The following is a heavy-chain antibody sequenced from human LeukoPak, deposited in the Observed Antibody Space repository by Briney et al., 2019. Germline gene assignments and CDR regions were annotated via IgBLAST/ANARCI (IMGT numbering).Heavy chain of an antibody. V-gene: IGHV3-23*01. CDR3: AKDRYGGPESKYYYYGMDV. D-gene: IGHD1-26*01. CDR1: GGSISSGD. Sequence: ETLSLTCAVSGGSISSGDWWSWVRQPPGKGLEWVSAISGSGGSTYYADSVKGRFTISRDNSKNTLYLQMNSLRAEDTAVYYCAKDRYGGPESKYYYYGMDVWGQGTTVTVSS. J-gene: IGHJ6*02. CDR2: ISGSGGST.